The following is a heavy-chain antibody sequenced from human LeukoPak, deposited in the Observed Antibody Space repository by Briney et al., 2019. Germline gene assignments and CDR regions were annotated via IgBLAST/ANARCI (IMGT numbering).Heavy chain of an antibody. CDR1: GFSFTDYF. CDR3: ARRADRGVSGNRPWFDP. CDR2: INPNSGGT. V-gene: IGHV1-2*02. Sequence: GAAVKVSCKPAGFSFTDYFFHWLRQAPGQGLEWIGWINPNSGGTRYAQKFQGRVTLTRDTSISTAYMELSGLPSDDTAVYFCARRADRGVSGNRPWFDPWGQGTLVTVSS. J-gene: IGHJ5*02. D-gene: IGHD5-18*01.